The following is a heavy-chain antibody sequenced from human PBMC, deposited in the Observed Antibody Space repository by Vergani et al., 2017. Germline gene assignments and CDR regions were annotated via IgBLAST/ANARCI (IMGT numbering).Heavy chain of an antibody. Sequence: EVQLVESGGALVQPGGSLRLSCTASGFTFSDFWMTWVRQVPGKGLEWVANIMPDGSATMYADSLRGRFSISRDNAKNTLYLQVRSLRLEDTGVYHCVRDRGLCAGGRCYTEAWDYWGQGTPVTVSS. CDR2: IMPDGSAT. V-gene: IGHV3-7*01. J-gene: IGHJ4*02. CDR1: GFTFSDFW. D-gene: IGHD2-2*02. CDR3: VRDRGLCAGGRCYTEAWDY.